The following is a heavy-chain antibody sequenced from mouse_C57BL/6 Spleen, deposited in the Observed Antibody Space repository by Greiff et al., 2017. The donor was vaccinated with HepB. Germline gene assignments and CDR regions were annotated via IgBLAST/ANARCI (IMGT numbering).Heavy chain of an antibody. CDR1: GYTFTDYN. J-gene: IGHJ4*01. Sequence: EVKLQESGPELVKPGASVKMSCKASGYTFTDYNMHWVKQSHGKSLEWIGYINPNNGGTSYNQKFKGKATLTVNKSSSTAYMELRSLTSEDSAVYYCARGYYGSSSYYAMDYWGQGTSVTVSS. CDR2: INPNNGGT. CDR3: ARGYYGSSSYYAMDY. V-gene: IGHV1-22*01. D-gene: IGHD1-1*01.